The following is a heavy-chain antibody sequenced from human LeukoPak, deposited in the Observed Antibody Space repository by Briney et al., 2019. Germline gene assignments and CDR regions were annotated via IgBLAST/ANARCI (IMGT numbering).Heavy chain of an antibody. J-gene: IGHJ2*01. CDR3: ARGRGTTMVRGVITNYFDL. D-gene: IGHD3-10*01. CDR2: IDPNSGGT. V-gene: IGHV1-2*02. Sequence: ASVKVSCRASGYTFTAHYIHWVRQAPGQGLEWMGWIDPNSGGTNYAQKFLGSVTMTGDTSINTAFMELSRLGSDDTAIYYCARGRGTTMVRGVITNYFDLWGRGSLVTVSS. CDR1: GYTFTAHY.